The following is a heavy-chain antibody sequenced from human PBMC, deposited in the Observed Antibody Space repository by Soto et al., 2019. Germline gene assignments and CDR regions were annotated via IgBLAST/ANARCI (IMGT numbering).Heavy chain of an antibody. CDR1: GFTFSSYG. J-gene: IGHJ5*02. D-gene: IGHD6-6*01. Sequence: PGGSLRLSCAASGFTFSSYGMHWVRQAPGKGLAWVAVIWYDGSNKCYADSVKGRFTISRDNSKNTLYLQMNSLRAEDTAVYYCARGRRAARSGGGRFDPWGQGTLVTVSS. V-gene: IGHV3-33*01. CDR3: ARGRRAARSGGGRFDP. CDR2: IWYDGSNK.